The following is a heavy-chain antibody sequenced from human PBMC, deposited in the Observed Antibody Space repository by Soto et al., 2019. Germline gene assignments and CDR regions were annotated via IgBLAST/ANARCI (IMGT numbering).Heavy chain of an antibody. CDR2: ISRSSSSTI. J-gene: IGHJ6*02. CDR1: GFTLSTYS. CDR3: ARHRLEDSYGNSIDA. D-gene: IGHD5-18*01. V-gene: IGHV3-48*02. Sequence: GGSLRLSCAASGFTLSTYSLNWVRQAPGKGLELISYISRSSSSTIYYADSVKGRFTISRDDALNSLYLQMNSLRDDDTAVYYCARHRLEDSYGNSIDAWGQGTMVTVSS.